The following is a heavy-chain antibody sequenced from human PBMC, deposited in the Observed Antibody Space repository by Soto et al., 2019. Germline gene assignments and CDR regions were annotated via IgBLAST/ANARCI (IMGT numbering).Heavy chain of an antibody. D-gene: IGHD6-19*01. V-gene: IGHV1-69*13. CDR2: IIPIFGTA. J-gene: IGHJ6*02. Sequence: GASVKVSCKASGGTFSSYAISWVRQAPGQGLEWMGGIIPIFGTANYAQKFQGRVTITADESTSTAYMELSSLRSEDTAVYYCARDHVVRIAVAGIYYYYGMDVWGQGTTVTVSS. CDR3: ARDHVVRIAVAGIYYYYGMDV. CDR1: GGTFSSYA.